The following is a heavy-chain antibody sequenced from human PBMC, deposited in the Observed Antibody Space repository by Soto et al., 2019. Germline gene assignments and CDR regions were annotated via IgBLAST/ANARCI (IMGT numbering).Heavy chain of an antibody. D-gene: IGHD4-17*01. CDR3: ARVTTVVYFDY. V-gene: IGHV4-31*03. CDR2: IYYSGST. J-gene: IGHJ4*02. CDR1: GGSISSGGHY. Sequence: QVQLQESGPGLVKPSQTLSLTCTVSGGSISSGGHYWSWIRQHPGKGLEWIGYIYYSGSTYHNPSLKSRITMSADTSKNQFSLKLSSVTAADTAIYYCARVTTVVYFDYWGQGTLVTVSS.